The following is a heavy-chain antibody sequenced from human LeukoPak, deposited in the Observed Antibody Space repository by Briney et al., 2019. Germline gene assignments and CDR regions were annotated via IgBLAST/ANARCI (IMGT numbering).Heavy chain of an antibody. J-gene: IGHJ4*02. CDR2: IGGSGGST. CDR1: GFTFSTYA. CDR3: ARGRRGIAAAYIDY. V-gene: IGHV3-23*01. D-gene: IGHD6-13*01. Sequence: GGSLRLSCAASGFTFSTYAVNWVRQAPGKGLEWVSTIGGSGGSTYYADSVKGRFTISRDNSKNTLYLQMNSLRAEDTAVYYCARGRRGIAAAYIDYWGQGTLVTVSS.